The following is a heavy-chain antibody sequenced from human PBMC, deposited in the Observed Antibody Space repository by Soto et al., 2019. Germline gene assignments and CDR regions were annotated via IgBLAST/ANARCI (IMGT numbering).Heavy chain of an antibody. V-gene: IGHV4-31*02. CDR3: ARALVTDYNSRDYHYYFAMDV. D-gene: IGHD3-22*01. Sequence: SETLSLTCVVSGGPVSGDALYWSWIRHLPGKGLEWIANVYHTGTTYYNPSLKSRVSMSVDTSQNQFSLVLASVTAADMAVYYCARALVTDYNSRDYHYYFAMDVWGQGTSVTVSS. CDR1: GGPVSGDALY. CDR2: VYHTGTT. J-gene: IGHJ6*02.